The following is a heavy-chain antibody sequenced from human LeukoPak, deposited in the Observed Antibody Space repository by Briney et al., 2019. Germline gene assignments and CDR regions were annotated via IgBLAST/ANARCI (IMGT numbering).Heavy chain of an antibody. CDR2: INAGNGNT. Sequence: ASVKVSCKASGFTFTGYYMHWVRQAPGQRLEWMGWINAGNGNTKYSQEFQGRVTITRDTSASTAYMELSSLRSEDMAVYYCARSSLQLLLDYWGQGTLVTVSS. J-gene: IGHJ4*02. D-gene: IGHD4-11*01. CDR1: GFTFTGYY. V-gene: IGHV1-3*03. CDR3: ARSSLQLLLDY.